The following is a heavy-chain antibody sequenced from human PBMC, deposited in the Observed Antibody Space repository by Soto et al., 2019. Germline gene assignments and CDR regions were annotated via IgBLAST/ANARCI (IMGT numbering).Heavy chain of an antibody. CDR3: ARTQRGYCSGGSCSVKYYYYYMDV. Sequence: SETLSLTCAVYGGSFSGYYWSWIRQPPGKGLEWIGEINHSGSTNYNPSLKSRVTISVDTSKNQFSLKLSSVTAADTAVYYCARTQRGYCSGGSCSVKYYYYYMDVWGKGTTVTVSS. J-gene: IGHJ6*03. CDR2: INHSGST. CDR1: GGSFSGYY. V-gene: IGHV4-34*01. D-gene: IGHD2-15*01.